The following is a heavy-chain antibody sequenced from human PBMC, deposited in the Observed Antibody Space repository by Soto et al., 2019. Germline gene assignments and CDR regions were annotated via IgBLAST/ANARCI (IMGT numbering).Heavy chain of an antibody. V-gene: IGHV4-34*01. CDR1: GGSFSGYY. J-gene: IGHJ4*02. D-gene: IGHD1-26*01. CDR2: INPTGGT. Sequence: QVQLQQWGAGLLKPSETLSLTCAVYGGSFSGYYWSWVRQSPGKGLEWIGEINPTGGTNYNPSLKSRVRITVDTSKDKFYVQLRYVTDADTAVYYCARTRATTASRNLYYWVQGTVVTVCS. CDR3: ARTRATTASRNLYY.